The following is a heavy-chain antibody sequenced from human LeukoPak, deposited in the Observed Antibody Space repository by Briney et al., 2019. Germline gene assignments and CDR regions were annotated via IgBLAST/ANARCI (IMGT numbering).Heavy chain of an antibody. Sequence: SETLSLTCTVSGVSITGGYYYWSWIRQPAGKGLEWIGRIYSSGSTNYNPSLKSRVTISVDTSKNQFSLKLSSVTAADTAVYYCANMYGRDSGYYYYYMDVWGKGTTVTVSS. D-gene: IGHD4-23*01. CDR1: GVSITGGYYY. J-gene: IGHJ6*03. V-gene: IGHV4-61*02. CDR3: ANMYGRDSGYYYYYMDV. CDR2: IYSSGST.